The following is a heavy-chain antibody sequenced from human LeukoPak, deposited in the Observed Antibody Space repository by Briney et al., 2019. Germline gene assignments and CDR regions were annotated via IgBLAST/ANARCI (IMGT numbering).Heavy chain of an antibody. V-gene: IGHV3-33*01. CDR1: GFTFSSYG. Sequence: GGSLRLSCAASGFTFSSYGMHWVRQAPGKGLEWVAVIWYDGSNKYYADSVKGRFTISRDNSKNTLYLQMNSLRAEDTAVYYCARDEQQLGPLGYFDYWGQGTLVTVSS. D-gene: IGHD6-13*01. J-gene: IGHJ4*02. CDR3: ARDEQQLGPLGYFDY. CDR2: IWYDGSNK.